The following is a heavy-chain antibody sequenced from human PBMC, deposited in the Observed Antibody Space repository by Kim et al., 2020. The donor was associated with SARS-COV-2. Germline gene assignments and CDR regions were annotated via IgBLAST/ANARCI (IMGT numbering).Heavy chain of an antibody. Sequence: GGSLRLSCAASGFTFSDHYMDWVRQAPGKGLEWVGRTRDKAHSYATEYAASVRGRFTISRDDSKNSLYLQMNSLKTEDTAVYYCARPGYCTSSGCYWDHYWGQGTLVTVSS. CDR2: TRDKAHSYAT. V-gene: IGHV3-72*01. J-gene: IGHJ4*02. CDR1: GFTFSDHY. D-gene: IGHD2-2*01. CDR3: ARPGYCTSSGCYWDHY.